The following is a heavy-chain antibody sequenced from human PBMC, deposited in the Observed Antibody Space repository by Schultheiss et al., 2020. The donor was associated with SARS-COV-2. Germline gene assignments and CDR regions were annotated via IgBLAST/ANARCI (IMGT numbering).Heavy chain of an antibody. CDR2: IYYSGST. CDR1: GGSISSYY. D-gene: IGHD2/OR15-2a*01. J-gene: IGHJ4*02. V-gene: IGHV4-59*01. Sequence: SETLSLTCTVSGGSISSYYWSWIRQPPGKGLEWIGYIYYSGSTNYNPSLKSRVTISVDTSKNQFSLKLSSVTAADTAVYYCAKDYADLGSLLFSFDYWGQGTLVTVSS. CDR3: AKDYADLGSLLFSFDY.